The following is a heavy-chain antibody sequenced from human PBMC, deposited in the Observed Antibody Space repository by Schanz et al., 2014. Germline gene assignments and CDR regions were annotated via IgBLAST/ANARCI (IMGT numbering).Heavy chain of an antibody. CDR1: GGTFSSDT. D-gene: IGHD2-15*01. V-gene: IGHV1-69*02. CDR2: IIPILGIA. CDR3: ARGGGPEDVFDI. Sequence: VQLEQSGAEVKKPGSSVKVSCKASGGTFSSDTFSWVRQAPGQGLEWMGRIIPILGIANYAQKFQGRVTITADKSTSTAYMELSSLRSDDTAVYYCARGGGPEDVFDIWGQGTILTVSS. J-gene: IGHJ3*02.